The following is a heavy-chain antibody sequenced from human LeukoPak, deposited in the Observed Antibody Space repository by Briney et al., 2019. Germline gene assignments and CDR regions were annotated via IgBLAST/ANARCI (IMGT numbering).Heavy chain of an antibody. CDR2: IYSGGST. CDR3: ARDHYYGSGSYYNYYYGMDV. J-gene: IGHJ6*02. V-gene: IGHV3-53*01. CDR1: GLTFRNYA. Sequence: GGSLRLSCAVTGLTFRNYAMSWVRQAPGKGLEWVSVIYSGGSTYYADSVKGRFTISRDNSKNTLYLQMNSLRAEDTAVYYCARDHYYGSGSYYNYYYGMDVWGQGTTVTVSS. D-gene: IGHD3-10*01.